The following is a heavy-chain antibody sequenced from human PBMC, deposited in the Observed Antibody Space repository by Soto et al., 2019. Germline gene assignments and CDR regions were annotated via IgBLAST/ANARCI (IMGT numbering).Heavy chain of an antibody. Sequence: EVQLVESGGALVQSGGSLRLSCAASGFTFSTSWMSWFRQAPGKGLEWVANIRDDGSEKNYVDSVKGRFTISRDNTKNSLSLQMNSLRAEDTAVYYCARNLAVAGNYFDYWGQGTLVTVSS. CDR2: IRDDGSEK. CDR3: ARNLAVAGNYFDY. V-gene: IGHV3-7*01. J-gene: IGHJ4*02. D-gene: IGHD6-19*01. CDR1: GFTFSTSW.